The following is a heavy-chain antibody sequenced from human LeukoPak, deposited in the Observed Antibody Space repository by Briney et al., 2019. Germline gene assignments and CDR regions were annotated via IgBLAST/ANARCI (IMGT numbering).Heavy chain of an antibody. D-gene: IGHD2-15*01. CDR2: ISSSSTI. Sequence: GGSLRLSCAASGFTFSSYSMNWVRQAPGKGLEWVSYISSSSTIYYADSVKGRFTISRDNAKNSLYLQMNSLRDDDTAAYYCARGGGGTYWDYWGQGTLVTVSS. V-gene: IGHV3-48*02. J-gene: IGHJ4*02. CDR1: GFTFSSYS. CDR3: ARGGGGTYWDY.